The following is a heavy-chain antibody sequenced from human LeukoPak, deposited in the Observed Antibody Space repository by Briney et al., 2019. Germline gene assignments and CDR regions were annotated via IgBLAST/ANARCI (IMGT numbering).Heavy chain of an antibody. D-gene: IGHD1-26*01. J-gene: IGHJ4*02. V-gene: IGHV3-21*01. CDR2: ISSSSSYI. CDR1: GFTFSSYS. CDR3: AKVLSGSQDY. Sequence: GGSLRLSCAASGFTFSSYSMNWVRQAPGKGLEWASSISSSSSYIYYADSVKGRFTISRDNAKNSLYLQMNSLRAEDTAVYYCAKVLSGSQDYWGQGTLVTVFS.